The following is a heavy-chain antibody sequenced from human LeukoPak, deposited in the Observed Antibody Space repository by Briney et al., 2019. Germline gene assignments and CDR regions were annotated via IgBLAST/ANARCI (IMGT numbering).Heavy chain of an antibody. J-gene: IGHJ3*02. CDR2: INHSGST. CDR1: GGSFSGYY. Sequence: PSETLSLTCAVYGGSFSGYYWSWIRQPPGKGLEWIGEINHSGSTNYNPSLKSRVTISVDTSKNQFSLKLSSVTAADTAVYYCARGWMKICAFHIWRQGTMVSVSS. CDR3: ARGWMKICAFHI. D-gene: IGHD2-2*03. V-gene: IGHV4-34*01.